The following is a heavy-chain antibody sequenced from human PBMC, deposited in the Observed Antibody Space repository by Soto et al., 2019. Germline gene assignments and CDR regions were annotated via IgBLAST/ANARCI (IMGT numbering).Heavy chain of an antibody. V-gene: IGHV1-3*01. CDR3: ARKGAHYAPFDL. CDR2: INVGNGNT. CDR1: GYTFTDYA. Sequence: QAQLVQSGAEAKKPGASVKVSCKASGYTFTDYALHWVRQAPGKGLEWMGWINVGNGNTGYSRKFQGRVTNGRDMAATTAYMEVTSLTSEATAIYYCARKGAHYAPFDLWGQGTLVTVSS. J-gene: IGHJ4*02. D-gene: IGHD3-16*01.